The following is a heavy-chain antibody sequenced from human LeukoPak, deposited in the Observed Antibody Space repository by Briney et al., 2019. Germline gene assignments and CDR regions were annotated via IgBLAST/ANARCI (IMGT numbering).Heavy chain of an antibody. D-gene: IGHD3-10*01. CDR2: INHSGST. V-gene: IGHV4-34*01. J-gene: IGHJ4*02. CDR3: ARLSSGGF. Sequence: SGTLSLTCAVYGGSFSGYYWSWIRQPPGKGLEWIGEINHSGSTNYNPSLKSRVTISVDTSKNQFSLKLSSVTAADTAVYYCARLSSGGFWGQGTLVTVSS. CDR1: GGSFSGYY.